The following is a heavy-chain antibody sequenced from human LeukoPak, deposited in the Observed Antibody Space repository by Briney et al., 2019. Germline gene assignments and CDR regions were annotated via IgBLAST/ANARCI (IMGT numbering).Heavy chain of an antibody. CDR2: VSSSSSYI. CDR1: GFXFSSNS. V-gene: IGHV3-21*01. Sequence: GGSLRVSCAASGFXFSSNSINWVRQAPGKGLEWVSSVSSSSSYIYYADSVKGRFTISRDNAKNSLYLQMNSLRAEDTAVYYCARDWAGRSYFDYWGQGTLVTVSS. D-gene: IGHD3-16*01. J-gene: IGHJ4*02. CDR3: ARDWAGRSYFDY.